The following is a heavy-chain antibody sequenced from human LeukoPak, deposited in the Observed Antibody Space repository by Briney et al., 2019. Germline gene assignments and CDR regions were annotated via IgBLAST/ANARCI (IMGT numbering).Heavy chain of an antibody. CDR3: SRDGSLVRLDY. D-gene: IGHD5-24*01. J-gene: IGHJ4*02. CDR1: GFTLDDHA. V-gene: IGHV3-43*02. CDR2: ISGDGGST. Sequence: PGGSLRLSCAASGFTLDDHAMHWVCQAPGKGLEWVSLISGDGGSTYYADSVKGRFTISRDNSKNSLYLQMNSLRTEDTALYYCSRDGSLVRLDYWGQGTLVTVSS.